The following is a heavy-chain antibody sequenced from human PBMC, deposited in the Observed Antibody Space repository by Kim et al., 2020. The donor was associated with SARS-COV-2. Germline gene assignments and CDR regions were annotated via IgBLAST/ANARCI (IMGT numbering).Heavy chain of an antibody. CDR1: GYSFTSYW. CDR3: ARRYCSSTSCYGNFGWFDP. V-gene: IGHV5-51*01. Sequence: GESLKISCKGSGYSFTSYWIGWVRQMPGKGLEWMGIIYPGDSDTRYSPSFQGQVTISADKSISTAYLQWSSLKASDTAMYYCARRYCSSTSCYGNFGWFDPWGQGTLVTVSS. CDR2: IYPGDSDT. J-gene: IGHJ5*02. D-gene: IGHD2-2*01.